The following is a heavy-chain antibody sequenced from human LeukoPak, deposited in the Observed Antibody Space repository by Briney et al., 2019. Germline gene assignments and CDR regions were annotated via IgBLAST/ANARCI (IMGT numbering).Heavy chain of an antibody. J-gene: IGHJ4*02. CDR1: GFTFSSYW. Sequence: GGSLRLSCAASGFTFSSYWMSWVRQAPGKGLEWVANIKQDGSEKYYVDSVKGRFTISRDNAKNTLYLQMNSLRAEDTAVYYCAKDLHYGSADYWGQGTLVTVSS. CDR2: IKQDGSEK. V-gene: IGHV3-7*01. CDR3: AKDLHYGSADY. D-gene: IGHD3-10*01.